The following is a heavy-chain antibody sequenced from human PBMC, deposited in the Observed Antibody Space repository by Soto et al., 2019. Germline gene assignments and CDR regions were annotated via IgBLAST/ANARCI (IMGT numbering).Heavy chain of an antibody. CDR3: SRSRISGYYFFDY. CDR1: GGSISSYY. D-gene: IGHD3-22*01. CDR2: IYYSGSA. Sequence: SETLSLTCTVSGGSISSYYWNWIRQSPGKGLEWIGYIYYSGSAHYNPSLKSRVTISMDLSGNQFSLKLRSLTAADTAVYYCSRSRISGYYFFDYWRQGTLVTVSS. J-gene: IGHJ4*02. V-gene: IGHV4-59*01.